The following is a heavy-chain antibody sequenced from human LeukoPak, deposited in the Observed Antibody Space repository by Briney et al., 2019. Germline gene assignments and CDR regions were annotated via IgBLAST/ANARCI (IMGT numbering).Heavy chain of an antibody. Sequence: SQTLSLTCAISGGSVSSNRAAWNWIRHSPSRGLEWLGRTYYRSKWYNEYAVSVKDRITINSDTSKNQFSLHLNSVTPEDTAVYYCAREMGANDYWGQGTLVTVSS. CDR2: TYYRSKWYN. CDR3: AREMGANDY. D-gene: IGHD4/OR15-4a*01. CDR1: GGSVSSNRAA. J-gene: IGHJ4*02. V-gene: IGHV6-1*01.